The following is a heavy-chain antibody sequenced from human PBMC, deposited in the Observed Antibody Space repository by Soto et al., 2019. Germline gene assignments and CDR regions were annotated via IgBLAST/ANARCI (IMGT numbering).Heavy chain of an antibody. CDR1: GFTFSSYG. CDR2: ISYDGSNK. CDR3: AKAGMVRGAVDY. J-gene: IGHJ4*02. D-gene: IGHD3-10*01. V-gene: IGHV3-30*18. Sequence: QVQLVESGGGVVQPGRSLRLSCAASGFTFSSYGMHWVRQAPGKGLEWVAVISYDGSNKYYADSVKGRFTISGDNSKNTLYLQMNSLRAEDTAVYYCAKAGMVRGAVDYWGQGTLVTVSS.